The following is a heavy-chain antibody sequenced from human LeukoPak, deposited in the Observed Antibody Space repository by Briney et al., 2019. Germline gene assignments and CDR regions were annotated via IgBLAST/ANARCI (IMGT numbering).Heavy chain of an antibody. D-gene: IGHD2-15*01. CDR2: ISGRSVST. V-gene: IGHV3-23*01. CDR3: AKESAEGSYYGMDV. Sequence: GVSLRLSCAASGFTFSSYAMSWVRQAPGKGLEWVSVISGRSVSTHYADSVKGRFTISRDNSKNTLYLQMNSLRAEDTAVYYCAKESAEGSYYGMDVWGQGTTVTVSS. J-gene: IGHJ6*02. CDR1: GFTFSSYA.